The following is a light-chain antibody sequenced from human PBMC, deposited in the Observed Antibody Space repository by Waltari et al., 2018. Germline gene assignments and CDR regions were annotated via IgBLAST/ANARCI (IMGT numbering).Light chain of an antibody. Sequence: EIVLTQSPATLSLSPAERATLSCRASQSVSSYLAWYQQKPGQAPRPLIYDASNRATGIPARFSGSGSGTDFTLTISSLEPEDFAVYYCQQRSNWPVTFGQGTKLEIK. CDR2: DAS. J-gene: IGKJ2*01. V-gene: IGKV3-11*01. CDR1: QSVSSY. CDR3: QQRSNWPVT.